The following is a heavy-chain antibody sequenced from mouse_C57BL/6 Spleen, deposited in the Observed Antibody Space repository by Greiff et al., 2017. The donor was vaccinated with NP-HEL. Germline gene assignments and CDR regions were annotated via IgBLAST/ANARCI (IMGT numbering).Heavy chain of an antibody. CDR2: ISSGGSYT. D-gene: IGHD1-1*01. J-gene: IGHJ1*03. CDR1: GFTFSSYG. Sequence: EVKVVESGGDLVKPGGSLKLSCAASGFTFSSYGMSWVRPTPDKRLEWVATISSGGSYTYYPDSVKGRFTISRDNAKNTLYLQMSSLKSEDTAMYYCARHPFITTVVEPHWYFDVWGTGTTVTVSS. CDR3: ARHPFITTVVEPHWYFDV. V-gene: IGHV5-6*01.